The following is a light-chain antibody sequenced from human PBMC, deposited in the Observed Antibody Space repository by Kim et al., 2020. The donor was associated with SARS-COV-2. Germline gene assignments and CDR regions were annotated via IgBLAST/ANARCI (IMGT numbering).Light chain of an antibody. CDR1: PSNIGGKS. CDR2: DNN. Sequence: GQWVTISCSGTPSNIGGKSFHCYQQHHGAAPHNLIYDNNRRPPGVPARCSGCTSGASASLATSGVQSDDEAAYHCAAWDDSMNGVVFGGGTQLTVL. CDR3: AAWDDSMNGVV. J-gene: IGLJ2*01. V-gene: IGLV1-44*01.